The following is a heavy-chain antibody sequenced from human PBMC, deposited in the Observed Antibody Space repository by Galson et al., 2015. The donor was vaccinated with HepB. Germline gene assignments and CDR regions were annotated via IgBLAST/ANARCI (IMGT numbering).Heavy chain of an antibody. D-gene: IGHD3-3*01. V-gene: IGHV1-69*02. Sequence: SVKVSCKASGGTFSSYTISWVRQAPGQGLEWMGRIIPILGIANYAQKFQGRVTITADKSTSTAYMELSSLRSEDTAVYYCAGPDVLRFLEDYYYGMDVWGQGTTVTVSS. J-gene: IGHJ6*02. CDR2: IIPILGIA. CDR1: GGTFSSYT. CDR3: AGPDVLRFLEDYYYGMDV.